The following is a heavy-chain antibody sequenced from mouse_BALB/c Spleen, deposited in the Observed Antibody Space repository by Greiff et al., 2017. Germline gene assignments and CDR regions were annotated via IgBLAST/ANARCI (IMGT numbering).Heavy chain of an antibody. CDR1: GYSITSDYA. V-gene: IGHV3-2*02. J-gene: IGHJ4*01. Sequence: DVKLQESGPGLVKPSQSLSLTCTVTGYSITSDYAWNWIRQFPGNKLEWMGYISYSGSTSYNPSLKSRISITRDTSKNQFFLQLNSVTTEDTATYYCARGSRYYYAMDYWGQGTSVTVSS. CDR3: ARGSRYYYAMDY. CDR2: ISYSGST.